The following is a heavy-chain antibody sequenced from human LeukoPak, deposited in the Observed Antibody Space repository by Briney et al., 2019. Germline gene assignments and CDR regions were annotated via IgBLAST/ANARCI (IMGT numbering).Heavy chain of an antibody. D-gene: IGHD3-10*01. CDR3: ARSPGPLVPAAFDI. CDR1: GGSISSSSYY. CDR2: VYYSGST. V-gene: IGHV4-39*01. Sequence: PSETLSLTCTVSGGSISSSSYYWGWIRQPPGKGLEWIGSVYYSGSTYYNPSLKSRVTISVDTSKNQFSLKLSSVTAADTAVYYCARSPGPLVPAAFDIWGQGTMVTVSS. J-gene: IGHJ3*02.